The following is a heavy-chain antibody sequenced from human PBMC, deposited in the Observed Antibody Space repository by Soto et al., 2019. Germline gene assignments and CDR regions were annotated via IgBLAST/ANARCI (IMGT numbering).Heavy chain of an antibody. CDR1: GYTFTSYG. J-gene: IGHJ4*02. CDR2: ISAYNGNT. D-gene: IGHD3-9*01. V-gene: IGHV1-18*01. CDR3: ARDYDDILTGYELDY. Sequence: ASVKVSCKASGYTFTSYGISWVRQAPGQGLEWTGWISAYNGNTNFAQKLQGRVTMTTDASTSTAYMELRSLRSDDTAVYYCARDYDDILTGYELDYWGQGTLVTVSS.